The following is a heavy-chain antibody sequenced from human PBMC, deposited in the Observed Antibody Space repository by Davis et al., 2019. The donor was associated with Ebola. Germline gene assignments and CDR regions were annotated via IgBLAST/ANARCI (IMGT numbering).Heavy chain of an antibody. CDR1: GFTFRSYA. D-gene: IGHD3-16*01. J-gene: IGHJ6*02. Sequence: GESLKIPCAASGFTFRSYAISWVRQAPGKGLEWVSSISSHSDYLFSSDSAKGRFTISRDNAKDSLYLQMNSLRAEDTAVNYGARDRPLDFFFGDYYGMDVWGQGTTVTVSS. CDR3: ARDRPLDFFFGDYYGMDV. CDR2: ISSHSDYL. V-gene: IGHV3-21*01.